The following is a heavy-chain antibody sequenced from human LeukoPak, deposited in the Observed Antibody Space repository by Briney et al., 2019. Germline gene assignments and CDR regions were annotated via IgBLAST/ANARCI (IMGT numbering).Heavy chain of an antibody. CDR1: GGSISSGSYY. J-gene: IGHJ4*02. V-gene: IGHV4-61*02. D-gene: IGHD5-24*01. CDR3: AREQRWLRRIDY. CDR2: IYTSGST. Sequence: PSETLSLTCTVSGGSISSGSYYWSWIRQPAGKGLEWIGRIYTSGSTNYNPSLKSRVTISVDTSKNQFSLKLSSVTAADTAVYYCAREQRWLRRIDYWGQGTLVTVSS.